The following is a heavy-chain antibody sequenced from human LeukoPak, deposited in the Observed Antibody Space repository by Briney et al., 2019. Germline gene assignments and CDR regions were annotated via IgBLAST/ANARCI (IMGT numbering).Heavy chain of an antibody. CDR1: GYTFSSYE. CDR3: ARDKGSDGIDF. V-gene: IGHV3-48*03. D-gene: IGHD1-26*01. CDR2: IRSGGTTI. J-gene: IGHJ4*02. Sequence: PGGSLRLSCAASGYTFSSYEMNWVRQAPGKGLQWISYIRSGGTTIYYADSVKGRFTISRDDAENSLYLQMNSLRAEGTAVYYCARDKGSDGIDFWGQGTLVTVSA.